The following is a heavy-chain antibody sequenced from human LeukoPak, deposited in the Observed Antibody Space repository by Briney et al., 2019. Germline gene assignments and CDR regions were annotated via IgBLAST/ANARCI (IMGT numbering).Heavy chain of an antibody. CDR3: ARAPVAASYYFDY. CDR1: GFTFSSYV. J-gene: IGHJ4*02. V-gene: IGHV3-33*01. D-gene: IGHD6-19*01. Sequence: RPGGSLRLSCAAPGFTFSSYVMHWVRQAPGKGLEWVAVIWSDGSNKYYADSVKGRFTISRDNSKNTLFLQMNTLRAEDTAVYYCARAPVAASYYFDYWGQGTLVTVSS. CDR2: IWSDGSNK.